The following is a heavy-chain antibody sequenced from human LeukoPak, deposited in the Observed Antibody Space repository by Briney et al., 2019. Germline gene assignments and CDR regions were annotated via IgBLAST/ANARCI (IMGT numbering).Heavy chain of an antibody. D-gene: IGHD4-23*01. Sequence: SETLSLTCTVSGGSISGYYWSWIRQPPGKGLEWIAYIFYTGSTNYNPSLTSRVTISLDTSKNQFSLKLTSVTAADTAVYYCVRLSVVSPHRYFDLRGRGTLVTVSS. CDR2: IFYTGST. CDR1: GGSISGYY. V-gene: IGHV4-59*08. J-gene: IGHJ2*01. CDR3: VRLSVVSPHRYFDL.